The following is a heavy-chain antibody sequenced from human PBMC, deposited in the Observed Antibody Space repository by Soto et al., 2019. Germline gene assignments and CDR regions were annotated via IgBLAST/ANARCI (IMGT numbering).Heavy chain of an antibody. D-gene: IGHD3-3*02. CDR1: GFTFSSYA. CDR2: ISGSGGST. Sequence: GGSLRLSCAASGFTFSSYAMSWVRQAPGKGLEWVSAISGSGGSTYYADSVKGRFTISRDNSKNTLYLQMNSLRAEDTAVYYCAKHFEGFRLWVGLAFDIWGQGSLVPVSS. J-gene: IGHJ3*02. CDR3: AKHFEGFRLWVGLAFDI. V-gene: IGHV3-23*01.